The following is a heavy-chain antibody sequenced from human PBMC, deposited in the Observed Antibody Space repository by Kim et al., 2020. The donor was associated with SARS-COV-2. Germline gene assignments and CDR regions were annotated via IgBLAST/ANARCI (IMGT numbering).Heavy chain of an antibody. CDR2: INHSGST. CDR1: GGSFSGYY. Sequence: SETLSLTCAVYGGSFSGYYWSWIRQPPGKGLEWIGEINHSGSTNYNPSLKSRVTISVDTSKNQLSLKLSSVTAADTAVYYCARGRGPYPYGSGSPSAFWFDPWCQGTLVTVSS. D-gene: IGHD3-10*01. V-gene: IGHV4-34*01. J-gene: IGHJ5*02. CDR3: ARGRGPYPYGSGSPSAFWFDP.